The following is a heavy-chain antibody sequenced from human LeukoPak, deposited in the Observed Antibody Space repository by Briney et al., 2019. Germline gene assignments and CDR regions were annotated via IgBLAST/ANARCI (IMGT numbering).Heavy chain of an antibody. J-gene: IGHJ4*02. Sequence: GGSLRLSCATSGFNFDRYTIHWVRQAPGKGLEWVSLAGWAGGTTFYSDSVRGRFTISRDSGRKSVYLQMNSLTTDDTVFYFCAKELDTMFFDYWGQGALVTVSS. CDR3: AKELDTMFFDY. CDR2: AGWAGGTT. V-gene: IGHV3-43*01. CDR1: GFNFDRYT. D-gene: IGHD3-10*02.